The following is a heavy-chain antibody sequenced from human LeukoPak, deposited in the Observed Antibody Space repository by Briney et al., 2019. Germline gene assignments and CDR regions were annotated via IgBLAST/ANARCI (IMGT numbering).Heavy chain of an antibody. V-gene: IGHV4-30-2*01. Sequence: SETLSLTCAVSGGSISSGGYSWSWIRQPPGKGLEWIGYIYHSGSTYYNPSLKSRVTISVDRSKNQFSLKLSSVTAADTAVYYCAKSGWFGASYYYYGMDVWGQGTTVTVSS. CDR2: IYHSGST. J-gene: IGHJ6*02. CDR1: GGSISSGGYS. CDR3: AKSGWFGASYYYYGMDV. D-gene: IGHD3-10*01.